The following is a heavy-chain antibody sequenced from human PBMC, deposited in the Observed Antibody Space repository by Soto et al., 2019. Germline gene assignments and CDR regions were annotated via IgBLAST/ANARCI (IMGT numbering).Heavy chain of an antibody. V-gene: IGHV3-23*01. CDR1: GFTFSSYA. D-gene: IGHD2-15*01. CDR2: ISGSGSPT. J-gene: IGHJ6*02. CDR3: AKDMSGGTYNYYYGMDV. Sequence: EVQLLESGGGLGQPGGSLRLSCAAYGFTFSSYAMTWFRQAPGRGLEWGSAISGSGSPTYYADSVKGRFTISRDNSKNALYLQMNSLRAHDTAVYYCAKDMSGGTYNYYYGMDVWGQGTTVTVSS.